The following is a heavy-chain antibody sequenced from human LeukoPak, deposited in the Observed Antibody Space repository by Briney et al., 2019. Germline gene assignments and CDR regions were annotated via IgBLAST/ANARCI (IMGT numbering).Heavy chain of an antibody. CDR3: ARQGSSWYWFDP. CDR1: GYSFTSYW. CDR2: IYPGGSDT. Sequence: GESLQISCKGSGYSFTSYWIAWVRQMPGKGLEWMGIIYPGGSDTRYSPSFQGQVTISADKSISTAYLQWSSLKASDTAIYYCARQGSSWYWFDPWGQGTLVTVSS. V-gene: IGHV5-51*01. D-gene: IGHD6-13*01. J-gene: IGHJ5*02.